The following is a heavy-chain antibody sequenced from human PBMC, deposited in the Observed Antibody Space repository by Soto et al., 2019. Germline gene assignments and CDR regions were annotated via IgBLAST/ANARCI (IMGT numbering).Heavy chain of an antibody. V-gene: IGHV4-39*01. CDR2: IYYSGST. J-gene: IGHJ4*02. D-gene: IGHD6-13*01. CDR1: GGSVSSSSYY. Sequence: TSETLSLTCTVSGGSVSSSSYYWGWIRQPPGKGLEWIGSIYYSGSTYYNPSLKSRVTISVDTSKNQFSLKLSSVTAADTAVYYCARLPLRDSSSWYYFDYWGQGTLVTVSS. CDR3: ARLPLRDSSSWYYFDY.